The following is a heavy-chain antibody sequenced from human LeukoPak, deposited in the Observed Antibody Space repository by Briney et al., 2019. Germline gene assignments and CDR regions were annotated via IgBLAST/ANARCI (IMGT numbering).Heavy chain of an antibody. J-gene: IGHJ4*02. CDR1: GGSISSSNW. Sequence: PSGTLSLTCAVSGGSISSSNWWSWVRQHPGKGLEWIGYIYYSGTTYYNPSLKSRVTISIDTSKNQFSLKLSSVTATDTAVYYCARESYSGYGSFDHWGQGTLVTVSS. CDR2: IYYSGTT. D-gene: IGHD5-12*01. V-gene: IGHV4-4*02. CDR3: ARESYSGYGSFDH.